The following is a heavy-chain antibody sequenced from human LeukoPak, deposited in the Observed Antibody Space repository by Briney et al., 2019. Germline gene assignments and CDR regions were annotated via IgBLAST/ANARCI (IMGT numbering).Heavy chain of an antibody. V-gene: IGHV4-39*02. J-gene: IGHJ5*02. CDR1: GGSISSSSYY. D-gene: IGHD3-10*01. CDR3: AREGLNMVRGVIPKEAWGWFDP. CDR2: IYYSGST. Sequence: PSETLSLTCTVSGGSISSSSYYWGWIRQPPGKGLEWIGSIYYSGSTYYNPSLKSRVTISVDTSKNQFSLKLSSVTAADTAVYYCAREGLNMVRGVIPKEAWGWFDPWGQGTLVTASS.